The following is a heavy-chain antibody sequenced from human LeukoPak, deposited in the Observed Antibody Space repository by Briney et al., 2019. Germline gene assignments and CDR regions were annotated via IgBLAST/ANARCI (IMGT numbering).Heavy chain of an antibody. J-gene: IGHJ6*02. CDR3: ASRNYGSGSYYNIYYGMDV. Sequence: LGASVKVSCKASGYTFTNYYMHWVRQAPGQGLEWMGWINPNSGGTNYAQKFQGRVTMTRDTSISTAYMELSRLRSDDTAVYYCASRNYGSGSYYNIYYGMDVWGQGTTVTVSS. V-gene: IGHV1-2*03. CDR2: INPNSGGT. CDR1: GYTFTNYY. D-gene: IGHD3-10*01.